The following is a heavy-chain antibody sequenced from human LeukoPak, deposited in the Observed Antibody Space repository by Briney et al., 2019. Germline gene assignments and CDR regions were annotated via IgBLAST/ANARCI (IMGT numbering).Heavy chain of an antibody. CDR3: AREEAYCGGDCQGDAFDI. CDR1: GYTFTSYD. J-gene: IGHJ3*02. Sequence: ASVKVSCKASGYTFTSYDINWVRQATGQGLEWMGWMNAGNGNTKYSQKFQGRVTITRDTSASTAYMELSSLRSEDTAVYYCAREEAYCGGDCQGDAFDIWGQGTMVTVSS. CDR2: MNAGNGNT. D-gene: IGHD2-21*02. V-gene: IGHV1-3*01.